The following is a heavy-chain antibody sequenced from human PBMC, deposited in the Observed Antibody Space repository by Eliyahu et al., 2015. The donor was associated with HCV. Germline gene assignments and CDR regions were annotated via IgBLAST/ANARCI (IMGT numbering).Heavy chain of an antibody. D-gene: IGHD1-26*01. J-gene: IGHJ3*02. CDR1: GFTFSSYW. V-gene: IGHV3-74*01. Sequence: EVQLVESGGGLVQPGGSLRLSCAASGFTFSSYWMHWVRQAPGKGLVGVSRINSDGSSTRYADSVKGRFTISRDDAKNTLYLQVNSLRAEDTAMYYCARGIRGSRAFDIWGQGTMVTVSS. CDR3: ARGIRGSRAFDI. CDR2: INSDGSST.